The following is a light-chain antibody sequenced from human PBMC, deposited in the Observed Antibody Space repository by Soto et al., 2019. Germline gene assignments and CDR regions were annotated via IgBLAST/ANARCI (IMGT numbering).Light chain of an antibody. V-gene: IGLV1-40*01. Sequence: QSVLTQPPSVSGAPGQRVTISCTESSSNIGAGYDVHWYQQLPGTAPKLLIYGNSNRPSGVPDRFSGSKSGTSASLAITGLHAEDDAHYYCQSYYSRLSAWVFGGGTQLPVL. J-gene: IGLJ7*01. CDR2: GNS. CDR1: SSNIGAGYD. CDR3: QSYYSRLSAWV.